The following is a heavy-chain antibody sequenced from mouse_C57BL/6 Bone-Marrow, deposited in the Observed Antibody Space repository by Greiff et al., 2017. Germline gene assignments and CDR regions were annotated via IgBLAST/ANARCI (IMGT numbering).Heavy chain of an antibody. CDR2: IYPGCGNT. J-gene: IGHJ2*01. CDR1: GYSFTSYY. V-gene: IGHV1-66*01. D-gene: IGHD2-12*01. CDR3: AREWVYDDYFDY. Sequence: VQLQQSGPELVKPGASVKISCKASGYSFTSYYIHWVKQRPGQGLEWIGWIYPGCGNTKYNEKFKGKATLTADTSSSPANMQLSSLTSEDAAVYYCAREWVYDDYFDYWGQGTTLTVSS.